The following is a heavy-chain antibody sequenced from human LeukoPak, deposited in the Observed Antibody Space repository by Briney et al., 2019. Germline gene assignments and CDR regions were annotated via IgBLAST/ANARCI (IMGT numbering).Heavy chain of an antibody. CDR2: ISGSGGSS. D-gene: IGHD6-19*01. J-gene: IGHJ4*02. CDR1: GFTFSSYG. CDR3: AKDVFVGAVAANCFDY. Sequence: GGSLRLSCAASGFTFSSYGMSWVRQAPGKGLEWVSAISGSGGSSYYADSVKGRFTISRDNSKNTLYLQMNSLRAEDTAVYFCAKDVFVGAVAANCFDYWGQGTLVTVSS. V-gene: IGHV3-23*01.